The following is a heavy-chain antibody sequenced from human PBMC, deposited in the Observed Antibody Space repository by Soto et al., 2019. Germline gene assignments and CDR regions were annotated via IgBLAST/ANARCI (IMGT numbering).Heavy chain of an antibody. Sequence: QVQLVESGGGVVQPGRSLRLSCTASGFTFSNYGMHWVRQAPGKGLKWVAVISYDGSNKYYADSVKGRFTISRDNSKNTLYLQMNSLRAEDTAVYYCAKDLGYCSSTSCYEDYYYYGMDVWGQGTTVTVSS. CDR1: GFTFSNYG. V-gene: IGHV3-30*18. D-gene: IGHD2-2*01. CDR3: AKDLGYCSSTSCYEDYYYYGMDV. J-gene: IGHJ6*02. CDR2: ISYDGSNK.